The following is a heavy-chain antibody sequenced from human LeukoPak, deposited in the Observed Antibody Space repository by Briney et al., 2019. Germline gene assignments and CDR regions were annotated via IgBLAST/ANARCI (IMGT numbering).Heavy chain of an antibody. J-gene: IGHJ4*02. CDR1: GDSISSTSYY. CDR3: EREGFADWGIGY. D-gene: IGHD3-16*01. V-gene: IGHV4-39*07. CDR2: IYYSGST. Sequence: PSETLSLTCTVSGDSISSTSYYWGWIRQPPGKGLEWIGSIYYSGSTYYNPSLKSRVTISVDTSKNQFSLKLSSVTAADTAVYYCEREGFADWGIGYWGLGTLVTVSS.